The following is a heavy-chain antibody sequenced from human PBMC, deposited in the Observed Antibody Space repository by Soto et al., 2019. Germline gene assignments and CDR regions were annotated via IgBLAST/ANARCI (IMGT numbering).Heavy chain of an antibody. J-gene: IGHJ4*02. Sequence: WGSIKLSRAVSRVKVRSPDMGGVRQPPGKGLEYVSNINFAGTSTSYADAVKGRFAISRDNSQNTVYLEMNHLGPEDTAIYYCAVAPNWACVYSWGPGTLVTVSS. CDR2: INFAGTST. CDR1: RVKVRSPD. CDR3: AVAPNWACVYS. D-gene: IGHD1-1*01. V-gene: IGHV3-23*01.